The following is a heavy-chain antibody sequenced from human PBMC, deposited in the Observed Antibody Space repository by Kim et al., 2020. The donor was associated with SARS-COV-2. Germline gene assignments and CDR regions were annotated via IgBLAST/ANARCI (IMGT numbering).Heavy chain of an antibody. J-gene: IGHJ5*02. V-gene: IGHV1-69*02. CDR3: ARSHSSGWYGWFDP. D-gene: IGHD6-19*01. Sequence: AQKFQGRVTITADKSTSKAYMELSSLRSEDTAVYYCARSHSSGWYGWFDPWGQGTLVTVSS.